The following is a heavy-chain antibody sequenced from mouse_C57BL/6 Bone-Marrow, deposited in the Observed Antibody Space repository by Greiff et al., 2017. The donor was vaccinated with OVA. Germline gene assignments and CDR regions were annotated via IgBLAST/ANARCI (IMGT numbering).Heavy chain of an antibody. D-gene: IGHD1-1*01. J-gene: IGHJ3*01. CDR1: GYTFTSYW. Sequence: VQLQQPGAELVMPGASVKLSCKASGYTFTSYWMHWVKQRPGQGLEWIGGIDPSDSYTNYNQKFKGKSTLTVDKSSSTAYLQLSSLTSEDSAVYYCARWDDYGSGYQGFAYGGQGTRVTVSA. CDR2: IDPSDSYT. V-gene: IGHV1-69*01. CDR3: ARWDDYGSGYQGFAY.